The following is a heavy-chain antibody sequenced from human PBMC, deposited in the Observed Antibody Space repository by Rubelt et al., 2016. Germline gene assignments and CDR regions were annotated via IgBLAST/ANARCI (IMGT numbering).Heavy chain of an antibody. CDR2: ISSNGGST. J-gene: IGHJ4*02. CDR1: GFTFSSYA. V-gene: IGHV3-64*04. Sequence: VQLVESGGGLVQPGGSLRLSCAASGFTFSSYAMHWVRQATGKGLEYVSAISSNGGSTYYADSVTGRFTISRDNSKNTLDLQMNSLRGDDTAVYYCAKDLRSAASRGGFDYWGQGTLVTVSS. D-gene: IGHD1-26*01. CDR3: AKDLRSAASRGGFDY.